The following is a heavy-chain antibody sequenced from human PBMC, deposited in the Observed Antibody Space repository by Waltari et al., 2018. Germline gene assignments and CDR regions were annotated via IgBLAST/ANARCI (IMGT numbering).Heavy chain of an antibody. CDR1: GGSFSGYY. J-gene: IGHJ4*02. CDR3: ARRLRYYDSSGYYFCHFDY. CDR2: INHSGSN. D-gene: IGHD3-22*01. V-gene: IGHV4-34*01. Sequence: QVQLQQWGAGLLKPSETLSLTCAVYGGSFSGYYWSWIRPPPGKGLEWIGEINHSGSNNYNPALKSRVTISVDTSKNQFSLKLSSVTAADTAVYYCARRLRYYDSSGYYFCHFDYWGQGTLVTVSS.